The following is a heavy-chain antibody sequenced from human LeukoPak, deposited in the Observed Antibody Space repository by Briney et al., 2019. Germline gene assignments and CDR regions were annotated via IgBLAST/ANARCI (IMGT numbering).Heavy chain of an antibody. D-gene: IGHD1-14*01. CDR1: GYTFTGYY. CDR3: ARHHLSPYGMDV. V-gene: IGHV1-2*02. Sequence: ASVKVSCKASGYTFTGYYMHWVRQARGQGLEWMGWINPNSGGANYAQKFQGRVTMTRDTSISTAYMELSRLRSDDTAVYYCARHHLSPYGMDVWGQGTTVTVSS. J-gene: IGHJ6*02. CDR2: INPNSGGA.